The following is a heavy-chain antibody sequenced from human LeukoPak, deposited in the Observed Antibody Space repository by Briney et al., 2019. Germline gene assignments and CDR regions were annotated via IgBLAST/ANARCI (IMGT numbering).Heavy chain of an antibody. CDR1: GDSITSYY. CDR3: ARGYVQGWFDP. D-gene: IGHD3-16*01. Sequence: SETLSLTCAVSGDSITSYYWSWIRQPAGKGLEWIGRIYTSGSTNYNPSLKSRVTMSVDTSKNQFSLKLSSVTAADTAVYYCARGYVQGWFDPWGQGTLVTVSS. CDR2: IYTSGST. V-gene: IGHV4-4*07. J-gene: IGHJ5*02.